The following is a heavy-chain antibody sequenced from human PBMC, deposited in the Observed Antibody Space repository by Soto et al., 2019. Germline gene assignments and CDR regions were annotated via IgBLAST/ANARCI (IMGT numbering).Heavy chain of an antibody. CDR2: IYHSGST. Sequence: ATLSLTRTVSGGPISSSSSYWRRIREPPGKGLELLVSIYHSGSTYYNPSLKSRVTISVNTSKNQFSLKLRSLTAADTAVYYCARSVYCVMCICYSSHEAFDSWSQGRIVTVTS. V-gene: IGHV4-39*01. CDR3: ARSVYCVMCICYSSHEAFDS. D-gene: IGHD2-21*01. CDR1: GGPISSSSSY. J-gene: IGHJ3*02.